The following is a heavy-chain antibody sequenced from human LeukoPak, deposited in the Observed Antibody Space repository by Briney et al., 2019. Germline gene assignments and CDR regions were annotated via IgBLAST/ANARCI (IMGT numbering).Heavy chain of an antibody. D-gene: IGHD3-22*01. CDR1: GFTFSSYA. CDR2: ISYDGSNK. Sequence: GRSLRLSCAASGFTFSSYAMHWVRQAPGKGLEWVAVISYDGSNKYYADSVKGRFTISRDNSKNTLYLQMNSLRAEDTAVYYCARDYYDSSGYYKVSAFDIWGQGTMVTVSS. CDR3: ARDYYDSSGYYKVSAFDI. V-gene: IGHV3-30-3*01. J-gene: IGHJ3*02.